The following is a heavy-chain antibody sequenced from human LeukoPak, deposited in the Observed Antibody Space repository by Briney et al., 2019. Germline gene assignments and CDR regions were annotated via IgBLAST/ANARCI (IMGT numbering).Heavy chain of an antibody. V-gene: IGHV1-8*01. Sequence: ASVKVSCKASGYTFTSYDINWVRQATGQGLEWMGWMNPNSGNTGYAQKFQGRVTMTRNTSISTAYMELSSLRSDDTAVYYCARDRWSSSSSEGALDIWGQGTMVTVSS. CDR3: ARDRWSSSSSEGALDI. J-gene: IGHJ3*02. CDR1: GYTFTSYD. CDR2: MNPNSGNT. D-gene: IGHD6-6*01.